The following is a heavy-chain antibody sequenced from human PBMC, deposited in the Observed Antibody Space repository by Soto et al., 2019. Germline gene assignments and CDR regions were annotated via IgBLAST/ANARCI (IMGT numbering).Heavy chain of an antibody. V-gene: IGHV4-39*02. D-gene: IGHD2-8*01. CDR2: IYYSGIT. CDR1: GVSISNSSYY. CDR3: ARETTVVLRSFFDY. J-gene: IGHJ4*02. Sequence: AETLSLTCTVSGVSISNSSYYWGWTRRPPGKGLEWIGTIYYSGITYYNPSLKSRVTISVDTSKNQFSLKLTSVTAADTAVYYCARETTVVLRSFFDYWGQGSLVTVSS.